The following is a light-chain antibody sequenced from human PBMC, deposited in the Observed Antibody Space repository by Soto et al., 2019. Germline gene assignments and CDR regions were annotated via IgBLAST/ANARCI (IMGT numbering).Light chain of an antibody. CDR3: CSYAGSVV. CDR2: EVS. J-gene: IGLJ2*01. Sequence: QSALAQPASVSGSPGQSITLSCTGTRSDVGSYNLVSWYQQHPGKAPKLMIYEVSKRPSGVSNRFSGSKSGNTASLTISGLQAEDEADYYCCSYAGSVVFGGGTKLTVL. V-gene: IGLV2-23*02. CDR1: RSDVGSYNL.